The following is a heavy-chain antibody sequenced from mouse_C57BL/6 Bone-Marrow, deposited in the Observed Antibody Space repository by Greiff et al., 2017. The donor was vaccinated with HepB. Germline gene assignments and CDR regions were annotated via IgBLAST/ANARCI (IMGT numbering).Heavy chain of an antibody. V-gene: IGHV3-6*01. CDR3: AREGYYGSSYVEWYFDV. CDR2: ISYDGSN. J-gene: IGHJ1*03. Sequence: EVKLQESGPGLVKPSQSLSLTCSVTGYSITSGYYWNWIRQFPGNKLEWMGYISYDGSNNYNPSLKNRISITRDTSKNQFFLKLNSVTTEDTATYYCAREGYYGSSYVEWYFDVWGTGTTVTVSS. CDR1: GYSITSGYY. D-gene: IGHD1-1*01.